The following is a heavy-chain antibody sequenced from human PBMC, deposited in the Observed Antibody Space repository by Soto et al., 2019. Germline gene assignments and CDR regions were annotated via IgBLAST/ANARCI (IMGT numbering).Heavy chain of an antibody. J-gene: IGHJ4*02. CDR3: AKGPIFGVENIYDY. V-gene: IGHV3-23*01. CDR2: MSGSGGTA. CDR1: GFTFSSYA. D-gene: IGHD3-3*01. Sequence: VQLLESGGGLVQPGGSLRLSCAASGFTFSSYAMSWVRQAPGKGLEWVSGMSGSGGTAYYRDSGKGRCTISRDNSKQTLYLQMNSLRAEDTALYYCAKGPIFGVENIYDYWGQGTLVTVSS.